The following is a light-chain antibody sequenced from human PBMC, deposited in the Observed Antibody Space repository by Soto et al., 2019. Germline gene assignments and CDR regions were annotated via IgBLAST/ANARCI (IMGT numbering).Light chain of an antibody. Sequence: IQMTQSPSTLSASVGDRVTHTCRASQSINAWLAWYQQKPGKAPKLLIYDASSLQSGVPSRFSGSGSGTEFTLTISGLQPDDFATYYCQHYNIYSPWTFGQGTKVDIK. CDR3: QHYNIYSPWT. V-gene: IGKV1-5*01. CDR1: QSINAW. CDR2: DAS. J-gene: IGKJ1*01.